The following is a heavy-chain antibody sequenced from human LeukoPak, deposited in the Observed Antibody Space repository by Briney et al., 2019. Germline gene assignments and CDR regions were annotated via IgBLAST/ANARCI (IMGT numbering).Heavy chain of an antibody. CDR3: AKEAPSSEQMVYVDN. CDR2: ISGSGGRT. J-gene: IGHJ4*02. CDR1: GFTFNNYA. Sequence: GGSLRLPCAASGFTFNNYALSWVRQAPGKGLQWVSAISGSGGRTYYADSVKGRFTISRDNSRNTLYVQMNSLRVEDTAMYYCAKEAPSSEQMVYVDNWGQGVLVIVSS. D-gene: IGHD2-8*01. V-gene: IGHV3-23*01.